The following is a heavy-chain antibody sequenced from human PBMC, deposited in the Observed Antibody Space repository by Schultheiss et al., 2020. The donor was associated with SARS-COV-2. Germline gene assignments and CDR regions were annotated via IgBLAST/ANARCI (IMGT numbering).Heavy chain of an antibody. V-gene: IGHV3-30*03. D-gene: IGHD3-22*01. J-gene: IGHJ1*01. CDR1: GFTFSSYS. CDR2: ISYDGSNK. Sequence: GESLKISCAASGFTFSSYSMNWVRQAPGKGLEWVAVISYDGSNKYYADSVKGRFTISRDNSKNTLYLQMNSLRAEDTAVYYCARGLYYYDSSGYPRGVYFQHWGQGTLVTVSS. CDR3: ARGLYYYDSSGYPRGVYFQH.